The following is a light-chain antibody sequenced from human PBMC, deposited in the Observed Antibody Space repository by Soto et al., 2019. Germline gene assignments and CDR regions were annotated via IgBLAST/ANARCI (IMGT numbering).Light chain of an antibody. CDR2: DVR. Sequence: GLAQPASVSGSPGQSITLSCPGTSHDIGGYNYVSWYQQHPGKAPKLMIYDVRNRPSGVSNRFSGSKSVNTASLTISGLQAEDEADYYCSSYTTISTYVFGTGTKVTVL. CDR3: SSYTTISTYV. J-gene: IGLJ1*01. CDR1: SHDIGGYNY. V-gene: IGLV2-14*01.